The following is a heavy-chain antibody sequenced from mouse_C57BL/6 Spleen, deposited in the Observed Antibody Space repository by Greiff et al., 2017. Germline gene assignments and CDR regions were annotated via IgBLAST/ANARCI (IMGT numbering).Heavy chain of an antibody. V-gene: IGHV5-17*01. CDR3: ARPGDYGSSSMDY. Sequence: EVQRVESGGGLVQPGGSLKLSCAASGFTFSDYYMYWVRQTPEKRLEWVAYISNGSSTIYYADTVKGRFTISRDNAKNTLFLQMTSLRSEDTAMYYCARPGDYGSSSMDYWGQGTSVTVSS. CDR2: ISNGSSTI. J-gene: IGHJ4*01. D-gene: IGHD1-1*01. CDR1: GFTFSDYY.